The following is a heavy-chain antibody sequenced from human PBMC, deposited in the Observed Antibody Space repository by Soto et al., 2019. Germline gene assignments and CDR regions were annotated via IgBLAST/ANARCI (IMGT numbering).Heavy chain of an antibody. J-gene: IGHJ6*02. D-gene: IGHD6-13*01. V-gene: IGHV4-34*01. CDR1: GGSFSGYY. CDR2: INHSGST. CDR3: ARNLGPGYSSSWYGSYGMDV. Sequence: PSETLSLTCAVYGGSFSGYYWSWIRQPPGKGLEWIGEINHSGSTNYNPSLKSRVTISVDTSKNQFSLKLSSVTAADTAVYYCARNLGPGYSSSWYGSYGMDVWGQGTTVTVSS.